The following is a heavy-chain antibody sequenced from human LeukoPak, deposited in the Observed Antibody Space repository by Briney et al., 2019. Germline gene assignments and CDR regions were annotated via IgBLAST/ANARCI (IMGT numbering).Heavy chain of an antibody. D-gene: IGHD2-15*01. CDR3: ARGDKFSGDY. Sequence: GGSLRLSCAASGFTFSTYWMSWGRQAPGKGLEWVANIHQDGNEKYYVDSVKGRFTISRDNAKNSLYLRMNSLRAEDTAVYYCARGDKFSGDYWGQGTLVTVSS. CDR2: IHQDGNEK. J-gene: IGHJ4*02. CDR1: GFTFSTYW. V-gene: IGHV3-7*04.